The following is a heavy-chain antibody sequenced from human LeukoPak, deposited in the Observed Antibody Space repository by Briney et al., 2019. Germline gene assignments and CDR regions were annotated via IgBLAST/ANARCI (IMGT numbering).Heavy chain of an antibody. V-gene: IGHV5-51*01. CDR2: IYPGDSDT. CDR1: GYSFTTYW. Sequence: GESLNISCKGSGYSFTTYWIGWVRQMPGRGLEWMGIIYPGDSDTRYSPSFQGQVTISADKSISTAYLQWSGLKASDTAMYYCAREYSTSSSWFDPWGQGTLVTVSS. CDR3: AREYSTSSSWFDP. D-gene: IGHD6-6*01. J-gene: IGHJ5*02.